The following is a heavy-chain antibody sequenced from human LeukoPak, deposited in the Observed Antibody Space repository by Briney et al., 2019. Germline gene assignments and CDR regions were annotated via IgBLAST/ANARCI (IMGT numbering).Heavy chain of an antibody. V-gene: IGHV3-48*03. J-gene: IGHJ4*02. Sequence: GESLRLSCAASGFTFSSYEMNWVRQAPGKGLEWVSYISSSGNTIYYADSVKGRFTISRDNAKNSLYLQMNSLRAEDTAIYYCARDKNYYDSSGRRKVTDYWGQGTLVTVSS. CDR1: GFTFSSYE. D-gene: IGHD3-22*01. CDR2: ISSSGNTI. CDR3: ARDKNYYDSSGRRKVTDY.